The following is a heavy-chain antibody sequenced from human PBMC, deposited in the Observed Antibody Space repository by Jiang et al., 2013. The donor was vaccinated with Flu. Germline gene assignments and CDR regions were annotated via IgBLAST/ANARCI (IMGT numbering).Heavy chain of an antibody. J-gene: IGHJ3*02. D-gene: IGHD3-22*01. CDR3: AREGYDAFDI. Sequence: LEWVSAIGTAGDTYYPGSVKGRFTISRENAKNSLYLQMNSLRAGDTAVYYCAREGYDAFDIWGQGTMVTVSS. CDR2: IGTAGDT. V-gene: IGHV3-13*04.